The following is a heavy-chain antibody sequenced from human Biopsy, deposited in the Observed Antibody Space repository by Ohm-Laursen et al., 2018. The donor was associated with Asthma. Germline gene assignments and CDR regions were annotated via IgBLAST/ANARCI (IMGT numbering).Heavy chain of an antibody. CDR1: GFTFRKSG. CDR2: ISSDGHNK. J-gene: IGHJ3*02. V-gene: IGHV3-30*03. CDR3: ARKSGQDSGGTGAFDR. Sequence: SLRLSCSASGFTFRKSGMHWVRQAPGKGLEWVALISSDGHNKYYKDSVKGRFTISRDNSKLRLYLEINSLRVEDSAVYYCARKSGQDSGGTGAFDRWGQGIMVAVSS. D-gene: IGHD4-23*01.